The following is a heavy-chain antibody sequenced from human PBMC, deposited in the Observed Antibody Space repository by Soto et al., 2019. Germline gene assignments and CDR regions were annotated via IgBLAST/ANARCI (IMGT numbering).Heavy chain of an antibody. CDR2: IYHSGGT. V-gene: IGHV4-30-2*06. CDR3: ARDSPTGNWFDP. J-gene: IGHJ5*02. D-gene: IGHD2-8*02. CDR1: GGSISSGGYS. Sequence: QLQLQESGSGLVKPSQTLSLTCAVSGGSISSGGYSWNWIRQLPGKGLEWIGYIYHSGGTLYNPSLQSLVTISVDKSRNQFSLTLTSVTAADTAVYYCARDSPTGNWFDPWGQGTLVTVSS.